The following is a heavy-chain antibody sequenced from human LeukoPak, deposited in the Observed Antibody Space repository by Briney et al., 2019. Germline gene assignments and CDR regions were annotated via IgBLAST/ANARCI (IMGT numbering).Heavy chain of an antibody. CDR2: VDPKDGET. CDR1: GYTFTDYY. D-gene: IGHD3-22*01. V-gene: IGHV1-69-2*01. Sequence: ASVKVSCKASGYTFTDYYMHWVQQAPGKGLEWMGRVDPKDGETIYTEKFQGRVTITADTSTDTTYMELSSLRSKDTAVYYCATAPRYYYDSSGYYPTGGQGTLVTVSS. J-gene: IGHJ4*02. CDR3: ATAPRYYYDSSGYYPT.